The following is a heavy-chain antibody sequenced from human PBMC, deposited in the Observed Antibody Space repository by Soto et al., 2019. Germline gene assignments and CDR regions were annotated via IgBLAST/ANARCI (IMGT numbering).Heavy chain of an antibody. Sequence: QVQLQQWGAGLLKPSETLSLTCAVYGGSFSGYYWSWIRQPPGKGLEWIGEINHSGSTNYNPSLKSRVTISVDTSKNQCSLKLSSVTAADTAVYYCAGESRITMIVVATPWGQGTMVTVSS. J-gene: IGHJ3*01. D-gene: IGHD3-22*01. CDR3: AGESRITMIVVATP. CDR2: INHSGST. CDR1: GGSFSGYY. V-gene: IGHV4-34*01.